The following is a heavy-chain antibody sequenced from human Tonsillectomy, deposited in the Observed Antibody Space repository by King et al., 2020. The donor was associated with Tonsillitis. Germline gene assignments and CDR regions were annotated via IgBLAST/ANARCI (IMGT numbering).Heavy chain of an antibody. Sequence: VQLVESGGGLVQPGGSLRLSCAASGFTFSSYALSWVRQAPGKGLEWVSTLSGSGSSTYYADSVKGRLTISGDNSKNTLYLQMSSLRAEDTAVYYCARASGGLSGSYPLNAFDVWGQGTMVTVS. D-gene: IGHD1-26*01. J-gene: IGHJ3*01. CDR2: LSGSGSST. CDR3: ARASGGLSGSYPLNAFDV. CDR1: GFTFSSYA. V-gene: IGHV3-23*04.